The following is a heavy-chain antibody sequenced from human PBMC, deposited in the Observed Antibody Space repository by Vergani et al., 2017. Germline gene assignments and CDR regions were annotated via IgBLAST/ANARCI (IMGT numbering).Heavy chain of an antibody. D-gene: IGHD2-2*01. CDR3: ARPAGGYCSSTSCSSDAFDI. CDR1: GFTFSSYA. CDR2: ISGSGGST. J-gene: IGHJ3*02. Sequence: EVQLLESGGGLVQPGGSLRLSCAASGFTFSSYAMSWVRQAPGKGLEWVSAISGSGGSTYYADSVKGRFTISRDNSKNTLYLQMNSLRAEDTAVYYCARPAGGYCSSTSCSSDAFDIWGQGTMVTVSS. V-gene: IGHV3-23*01.